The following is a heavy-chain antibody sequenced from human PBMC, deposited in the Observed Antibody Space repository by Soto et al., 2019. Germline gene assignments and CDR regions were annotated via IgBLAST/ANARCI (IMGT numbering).Heavy chain of an antibody. CDR1: GFTFSSYA. CDR2: ISGSGGNT. Sequence: GGSLRLSCAASGFTFSSYAMSWVRQAPGKGLEWVSCISGSGGNTYYADSVKGRFTISRDNSKNTLYLQVNSLRAEDTAIYYCAKGDYYDFWSGYSYYFDYWGQGTLVTVSS. J-gene: IGHJ4*02. D-gene: IGHD3-3*01. CDR3: AKGDYYDFWSGYSYYFDY. V-gene: IGHV3-23*01.